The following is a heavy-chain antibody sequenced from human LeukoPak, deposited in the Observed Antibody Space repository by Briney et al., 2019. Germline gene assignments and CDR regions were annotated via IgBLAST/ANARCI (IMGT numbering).Heavy chain of an antibody. CDR1: GGSISSGGYY. CDR3: AGRSTYYYDSSGLDI. J-gene: IGHJ3*02. D-gene: IGHD3-22*01. CDR2: IYYSGST. Sequence: SETLSLTCTVSGGSISSGGYYWSWIRQHPGKGLEWIGYIYYSGSTYYNPSLKSRVTISVDTSKNQFSLKLSSVTAADTAVCYCAGRSTYYYDSSGLDIWGQGTMVTVSS. V-gene: IGHV4-31*03.